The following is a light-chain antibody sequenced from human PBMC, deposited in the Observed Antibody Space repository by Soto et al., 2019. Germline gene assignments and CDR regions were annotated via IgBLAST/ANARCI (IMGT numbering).Light chain of an antibody. CDR1: QSVRNSY. J-gene: IGKJ2*01. Sequence: VLTQSPGTLSLSPGERATLSCRASQSVRNSYLAWYQKKPGQAPRLLIYGASMRAAGIPDWFSGSGSGTDFTLAISRLEPEDFAVYYWQQYGTSLLTFGQGTKLEIK. CDR2: GAS. CDR3: QQYGTSLLT. V-gene: IGKV3-20*01.